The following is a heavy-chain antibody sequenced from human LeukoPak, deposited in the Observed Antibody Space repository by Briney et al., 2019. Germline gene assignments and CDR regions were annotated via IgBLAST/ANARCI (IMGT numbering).Heavy chain of an antibody. CDR3: TRFALGVVAATH. D-gene: IGHD2-15*01. J-gene: IGHJ4*02. V-gene: IGHV4-38-2*02. CDR2: IYHSGST. Sequence: SETLSLTCTVSGYSISSGYYWGWIRQPPGKGLEWIGSIYHSGSTYYNPSLKSQVTISVDTSKNQFSLKLSSVTAADTAVYYCTRFALGVVAATHWGQGTLVTVSS. CDR1: GYSISSGYY.